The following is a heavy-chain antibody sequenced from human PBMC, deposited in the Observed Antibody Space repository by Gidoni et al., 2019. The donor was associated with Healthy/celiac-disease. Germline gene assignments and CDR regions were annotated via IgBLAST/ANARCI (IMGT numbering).Heavy chain of an antibody. J-gene: IGHJ6*02. D-gene: IGHD3-10*01. Sequence: EVQLVESGGGLVQPGGSLRLSCAASGFTFSSYWMSWVRQAPGKGLEWVANIKQDGSEKYYVDSVKGRFTISRDNAKNSLYLQMNSLRAEDTAVYYCARAKVRGVHNGMDVWGQGTTVTVSS. CDR3: ARAKVRGVHNGMDV. CDR1: GFTFSSYW. CDR2: IKQDGSEK. V-gene: IGHV3-7*01.